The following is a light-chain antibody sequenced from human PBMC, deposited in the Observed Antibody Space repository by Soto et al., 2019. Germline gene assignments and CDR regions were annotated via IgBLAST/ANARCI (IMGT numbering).Light chain of an antibody. CDR3: QQDQNWPPT. CDR2: GAS. J-gene: IGKJ1*01. Sequence: MTRWPRALSVSSGANATLTCSTRTSVSSDLAWYQQKPGQAPRLFIYGASTRATGIPAKFSGSGFGTEFTLSISSMQSEDFAVYYCQQDQNWPPTFGQGTKV. CDR1: TSVSSD. V-gene: IGKV3-15*01.